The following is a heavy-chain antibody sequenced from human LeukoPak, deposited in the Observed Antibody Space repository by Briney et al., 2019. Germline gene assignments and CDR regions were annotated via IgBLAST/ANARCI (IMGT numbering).Heavy chain of an antibody. D-gene: IGHD3-22*01. J-gene: IGHJ4*02. V-gene: IGHV3-21*01. CDR1: GFTFSSYS. CDR2: ISTSSSYI. CDR3: ARDHRGSPNYDSSGPLDY. Sequence: GGSLRLSCAASGFTFSSYSMNWVRQALGKGLEWVSSISTSSSYIYYADSVKSRYTISRDNAKNSLYLQMNSLRAEDTAVHYCARDHRGSPNYDSSGPLDYWGQGTLVTVSS.